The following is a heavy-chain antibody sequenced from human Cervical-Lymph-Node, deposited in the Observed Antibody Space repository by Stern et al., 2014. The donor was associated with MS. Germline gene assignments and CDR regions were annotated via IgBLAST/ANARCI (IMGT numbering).Heavy chain of an antibody. J-gene: IGHJ4*02. CDR1: GFSFSRYA. Sequence: VQLVESGGGVVQPGRSLRLSCAASGFSFSRYAMHWVRQAPGKGLEWVAIIWYDENNPNYADTVTGRFTISRDNFKNTLKLKMNSLRAEDTAVYYCASAYSSSHYYFDYWGQGTLVTVSS. V-gene: IGHV3-33*01. CDR2: IWYDENNP. CDR3: ASAYSSSHYYFDY. D-gene: IGHD6-13*01.